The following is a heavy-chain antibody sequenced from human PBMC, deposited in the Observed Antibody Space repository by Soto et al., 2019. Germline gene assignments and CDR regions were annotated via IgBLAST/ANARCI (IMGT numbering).Heavy chain of an antibody. Sequence: GESLKISCKGVGYKFGSAWIGWVRQMPGKGLEWMGIIKPGASDIRYSPSCRGHVTISADEAVSTAYLQWSSLKASDTAMYYCARQLSHICDSWGQGTLVTVSS. D-gene: IGHD3-3*02. CDR2: IKPGASDI. CDR1: GYKFGSAW. J-gene: IGHJ4*02. V-gene: IGHV5-51*01. CDR3: ARQLSHICDS.